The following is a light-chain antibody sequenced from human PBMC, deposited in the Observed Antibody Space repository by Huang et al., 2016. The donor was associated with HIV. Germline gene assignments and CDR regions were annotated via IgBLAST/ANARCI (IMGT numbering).Light chain of an antibody. V-gene: IGKV4-1*01. CDR3: QEYFGTPWT. CDR1: KSLLYNSKKD. J-gene: IGKJ1*01. Sequence: DIVMTQSPGSLAVSLGERATINCKSSKSLLYNSKKDFAWYQHKPRQPPKVLFYWASTRQSGVPDRFSGSGSGTDFTLTISNLQAEDVAVYFCQEYFGTPWTFGQGTKVEIK. CDR2: WAS.